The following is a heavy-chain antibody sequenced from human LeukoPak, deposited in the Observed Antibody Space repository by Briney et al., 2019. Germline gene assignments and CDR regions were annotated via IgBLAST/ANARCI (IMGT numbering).Heavy chain of an antibody. J-gene: IGHJ4*02. Sequence: PSETLSLTCAVYGGSFSGYYWSWIRQPPGKGLEWIGEINHSGSTNYNPSLKSRVTISVDTSKNQFSLKLSSVTAADTAVYYCARGVLVVGANTDFDYWGQGTLVTVSS. CDR1: GGSFSGYY. D-gene: IGHD1-26*01. V-gene: IGHV4-34*01. CDR2: INHSGST. CDR3: ARGVLVVGANTDFDY.